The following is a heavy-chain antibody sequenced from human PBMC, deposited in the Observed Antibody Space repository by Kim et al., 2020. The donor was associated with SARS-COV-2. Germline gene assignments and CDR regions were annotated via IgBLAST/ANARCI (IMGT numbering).Heavy chain of an antibody. D-gene: IGHD3-16*01. CDR2: INAGNGDT. CDR3: VSRGQGYGMDV. CDR1: GYTFATYA. J-gene: IGHJ6*02. Sequence: ASVKVSCKPSGYTFATYAIHWVRQAPGQRLEFMGWINAGNGDTGSSQKFQGRVTLSRDSYARTVYMELSSLGYEDTAVYYCVSRGQGYGMDVWGQGTTVTVSS. V-gene: IGHV1-3*01.